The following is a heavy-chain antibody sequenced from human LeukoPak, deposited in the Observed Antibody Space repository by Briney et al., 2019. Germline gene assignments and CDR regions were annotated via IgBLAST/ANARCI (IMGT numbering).Heavy chain of an antibody. D-gene: IGHD4-17*01. CDR2: ISGSGGNT. CDR1: GFTFSSYE. J-gene: IGHJ3*02. CDR3: AKHPTHMTTVTTSAFDI. Sequence: GGSLRLSCAASGFTFSSYEMNWVRQAPGKGLEWVSAISGSGGNTYYADSVKGRFTISRDNSKNTLFLQMNSLRAEDTAVYYCAKHPTHMTTVTTSAFDIWGQGTMVTVSS. V-gene: IGHV3-23*01.